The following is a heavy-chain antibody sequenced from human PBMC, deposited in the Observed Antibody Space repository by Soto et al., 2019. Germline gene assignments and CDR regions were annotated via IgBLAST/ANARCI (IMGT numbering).Heavy chain of an antibody. V-gene: IGHV4-30-4*01. CDR1: GGSIRNGDYY. CDR3: VTVNLVGAAYYFDY. CDR2: VYYSGTT. D-gene: IGHD1-26*01. Sequence: SETLSLTCTVSGGSIRNGDYYWGWIRQPPGKGLEWIGYVYYSGTTYSHPSLNSRVSISVDTSENQFSLRLTSVTAADTAVYYCVTVNLVGAAYYFDYWGPGTLVT. J-gene: IGHJ4*02.